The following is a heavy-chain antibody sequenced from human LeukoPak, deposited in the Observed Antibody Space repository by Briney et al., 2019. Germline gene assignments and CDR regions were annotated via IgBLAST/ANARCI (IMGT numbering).Heavy chain of an antibody. CDR1: GFTFSSDS. CDR2: ISSSSTTI. CDR3: ARDDSSGYSQIDY. V-gene: IGHV3-48*02. Sequence: PGGSLRLSCAASGFTFSSDSMNWVRQPPGKGLEWVSYISSSSTTIYYSDSVKGRFTISRDNAKNLLYLQMNSLRDEDTAVYYCARDDSSGYSQIDYWGQGTLVTVSS. D-gene: IGHD3-22*01. J-gene: IGHJ4*02.